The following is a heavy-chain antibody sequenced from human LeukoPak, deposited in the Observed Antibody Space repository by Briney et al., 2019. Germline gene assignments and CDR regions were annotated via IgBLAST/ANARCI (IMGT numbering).Heavy chain of an antibody. CDR3: ASGPRLSLYNWFDP. J-gene: IGHJ5*02. CDR2: IYHSGST. CDR1: GGSISSSNW. D-gene: IGHD2-15*01. Sequence: SGTLSLTCAVSGGSISSSNWWSWVRQPPGKGLEWIGEIYHSGSTNYNPSLKSRVTISVDKSKNQFSLKLSSVTAADTAVYYCASGPRLSLYNWFDPWGQGTLVTVSS. V-gene: IGHV4-4*02.